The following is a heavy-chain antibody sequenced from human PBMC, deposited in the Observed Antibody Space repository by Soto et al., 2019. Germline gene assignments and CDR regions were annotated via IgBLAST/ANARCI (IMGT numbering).Heavy chain of an antibody. CDR1: GGSISSYY. Sequence: SETLSLTCTVSGGSISSYYWSWIRQPPGKGLEWIGYIYYSGSTNYNPSLKSRVTISVDTSKNQFSLKLSSVTAADTAVYYCARGFETIYDSSGYYMYYYGMDVWGQGTTVTVSS. J-gene: IGHJ6*02. CDR2: IYYSGST. CDR3: ARGFETIYDSSGYYMYYYGMDV. V-gene: IGHV4-59*01. D-gene: IGHD3-22*01.